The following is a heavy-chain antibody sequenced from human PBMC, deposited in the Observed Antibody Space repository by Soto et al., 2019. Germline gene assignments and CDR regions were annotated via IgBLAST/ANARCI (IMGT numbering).Heavy chain of an antibody. CDR3: ARGVLYWSSHGYYYMDV. CDR1: GGSFSGYY. Sequence: QVQLQQWGAGLLKPSETLSLTCAVYGGSFSGYYWSWIRQPPGKGLEWIGEINHSGSTNYNPSLKSPVTISVYTSKKQFSLKLSSVTAADTAVYYCARGVLYWSSHGYYYMDVWGKGTTVTVSS. J-gene: IGHJ6*03. V-gene: IGHV4-34*01. CDR2: INHSGST. D-gene: IGHD2-8*02.